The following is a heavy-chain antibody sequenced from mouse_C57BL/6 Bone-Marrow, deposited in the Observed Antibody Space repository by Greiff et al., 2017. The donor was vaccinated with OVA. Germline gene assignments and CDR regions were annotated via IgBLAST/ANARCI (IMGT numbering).Heavy chain of an antibody. V-gene: IGHV2-2*01. CDR3: ARKGLGNLNAMDY. D-gene: IGHD2-1*01. Sequence: QVQLQQSGPGLVQPSQSLSITCTVSGFSLTSYGVHWVRQSPGKGLEWLGVIWSGGSTDYNAAFISRLSISKDNSKSQVVFKMNSLQADDTAIYYCARKGLGNLNAMDYWGQGTSVTVSS. CDR1: GFSLTSYG. J-gene: IGHJ4*01. CDR2: IWSGGST.